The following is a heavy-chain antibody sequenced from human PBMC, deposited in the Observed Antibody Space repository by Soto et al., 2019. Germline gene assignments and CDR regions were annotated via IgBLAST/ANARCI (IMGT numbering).Heavy chain of an antibody. D-gene: IGHD2-21*01. CDR2: INSDGSTT. Sequence: PGGSLRLSCAASGFTFSSYWMHWVRQAPGKGLVWVSRINSDGSTTGYADPVKGRFTISRDNAKNTLYLQMNSLRAEDTAVYYCAVIPRPGDGFDIWGQGTMVTVSS. CDR3: AVIPRPGDGFDI. J-gene: IGHJ3*02. V-gene: IGHV3-74*01. CDR1: GFTFSSYW.